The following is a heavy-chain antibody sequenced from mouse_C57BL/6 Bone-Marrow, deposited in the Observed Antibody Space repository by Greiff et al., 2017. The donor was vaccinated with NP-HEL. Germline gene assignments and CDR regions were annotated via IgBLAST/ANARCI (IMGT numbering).Heavy chain of an antibody. CDR3: AKNRNYDYDDSFAY. CDR2: IWRGGST. D-gene: IGHD2-4*01. Sequence: VQLQQSGPGLVQPSQSLSITCTVSGFSLTSYGVHWVRQSPGKGLEWLGVIWRGGSTDYNAAFMSRLSITKDNSKSQVFFKMNSLQADDTAIYYCAKNRNYDYDDSFAYWGQGTLVTVSA. CDR1: GFSLTSYG. V-gene: IGHV2-5*01. J-gene: IGHJ3*01.